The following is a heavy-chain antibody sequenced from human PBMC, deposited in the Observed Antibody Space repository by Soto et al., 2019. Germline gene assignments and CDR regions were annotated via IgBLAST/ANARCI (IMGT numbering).Heavy chain of an antibody. Sequence: QVQLQQWGAGLLKPSETLSLTFAVYGGSLSDYHWSWIRQPPGKGLEWIGEIEQGGSTNYNPSLQSRVAISIDTSKKQFSLKLLSVTAADTAVYYCTRGGGGPGRYWGQGTLVTVSS. CDR2: IEQGGST. CDR3: TRGGGGPGRY. CDR1: GGSLSDYH. V-gene: IGHV4-34*01. J-gene: IGHJ4*02. D-gene: IGHD1-26*01.